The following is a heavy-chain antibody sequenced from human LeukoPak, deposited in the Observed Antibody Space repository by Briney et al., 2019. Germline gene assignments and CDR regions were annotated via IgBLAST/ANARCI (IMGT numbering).Heavy chain of an antibody. V-gene: IGHV3-23*01. J-gene: IGHJ4*02. Sequence: QSGGSLRLSCAASGFIFNNYAMTWVRQAPGKGLEWVSGISGNGGSTYYADSVKGRFTISRDNSKNTLFLQMNSLRAEDTAIYYCAKDRLNAARGVNDYWGQGTLVTVSS. CDR1: GFIFNNYA. D-gene: IGHD3-10*01. CDR2: ISGNGGST. CDR3: AKDRLNAARGVNDY.